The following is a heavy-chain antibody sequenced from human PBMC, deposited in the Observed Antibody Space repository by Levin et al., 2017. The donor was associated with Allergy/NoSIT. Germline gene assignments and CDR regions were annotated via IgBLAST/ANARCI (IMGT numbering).Heavy chain of an antibody. CDR3: ARDSVIKIPTIIGLIDY. V-gene: IGHV3-30*04. D-gene: IGHD3-22*01. CDR1: GFTFSTFA. Sequence: GGSLRLSCAASGFTFSTFAMYWVRQVPGKGLEWVAVISSDGRNKFYADSVKGRFTISRDNFKDTLYLQMNSLRAEDTAVYFCARDSVIKIPTIIGLIDYWGQGTLVTVSS. J-gene: IGHJ4*02. CDR2: ISSDGRNK.